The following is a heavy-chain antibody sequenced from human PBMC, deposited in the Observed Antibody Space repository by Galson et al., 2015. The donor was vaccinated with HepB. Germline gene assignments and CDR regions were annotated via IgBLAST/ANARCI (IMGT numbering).Heavy chain of an antibody. CDR3: AGRQIYDTSGYPYRIDY. J-gene: IGHJ4*02. CDR1: GATFNRFA. CDR2: IIAILVSA. V-gene: IGHV1-69*13. D-gene: IGHD3-22*01. Sequence: SVTVSCKASGATFNRFAISWVRQAPGQGLEWMGGIIAILVSANYAQKFPDRVTITADESTSTVYMELRSLRSEDTAVYYCAGRQIYDTSGYPYRIDYWGQGTLVTVSS.